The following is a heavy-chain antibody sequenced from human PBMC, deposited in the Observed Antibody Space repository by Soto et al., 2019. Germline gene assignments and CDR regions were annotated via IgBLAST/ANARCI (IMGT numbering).Heavy chain of an antibody. CDR3: AKDCGGSYTYCYGMDV. D-gene: IGHD1-26*01. Sequence: QVQLVESGGGVVQPGRSLRLSCAASGFTVSSYGIHWVRQAPGKGLEWVAVIAYDGSSKKYADSVKGRFTITRDNSENTLFLQMNGLRAEDTAVYYGAKDCGGSYTYCYGMDVWGQGTTVTVSS. J-gene: IGHJ6*02. V-gene: IGHV3-30*18. CDR2: IAYDGSSK. CDR1: GFTVSSYG.